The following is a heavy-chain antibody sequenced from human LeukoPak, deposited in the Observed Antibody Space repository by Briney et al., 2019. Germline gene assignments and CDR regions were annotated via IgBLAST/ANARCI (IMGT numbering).Heavy chain of an antibody. Sequence: GGSLRLSCAASGFTFSNAWMSWVRQAPGKGLEWVGRIKSKTDGGTTDYAAPVKGRFTISRDDSKNTLYLQMNSLKTEDTAVYYCTTYDFWSGYFRFDPWGQGTLVTVSS. J-gene: IGHJ5*02. CDR2: IKSKTDGGTT. V-gene: IGHV3-15*01. CDR1: GFTFSNAW. D-gene: IGHD3-3*01. CDR3: TTYDFWSGYFRFDP.